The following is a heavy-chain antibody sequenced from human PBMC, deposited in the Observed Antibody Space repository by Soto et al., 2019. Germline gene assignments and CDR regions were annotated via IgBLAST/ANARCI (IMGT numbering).Heavy chain of an antibody. CDR1: GGTFSSYA. V-gene: IGHV1-69*13. D-gene: IGHD3-10*01. CDR2: IIPIFGTA. J-gene: IGHJ6*02. Sequence: EASVKVSCKASGGTFSSYAISWVRQAPGQGLEWMGGIIPIFGTANYAQKFQGRVTITADESTSTAYMELSSLRSEDTAVYYCARPGIRGVPNSAYYGMDVWGQGTTVTVSS. CDR3: ARPGIRGVPNSAYYGMDV.